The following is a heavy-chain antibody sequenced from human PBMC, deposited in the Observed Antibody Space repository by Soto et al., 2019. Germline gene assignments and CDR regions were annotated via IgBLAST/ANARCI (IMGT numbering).Heavy chain of an antibody. CDR3: ASVKVGVAVLPSAMAGVGAFEI. CDR2: IIPILGSA. V-gene: IGHV1-69*06. Sequence: QVQLVQSGAEVKKPGSSVKVSCKASGGTFGSYAISWVRQSPGQGLEWMGGIIPILGSANYAQKFQGRVALTANKCTRTAYMELRSLRSADAAIYYCASVKVGVAVLPSAMAGVGAFEIWGQGTMVTVSS. CDR1: GGTFGSYA. J-gene: IGHJ3*02. D-gene: IGHD2-2*01.